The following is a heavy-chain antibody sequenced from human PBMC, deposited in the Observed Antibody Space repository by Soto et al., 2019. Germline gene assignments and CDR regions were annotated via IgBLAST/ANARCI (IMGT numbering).Heavy chain of an antibody. CDR2: IYYSGST. V-gene: IGHV4-39*01. D-gene: IGHD1-26*01. CDR3: ANQEVGGSYVYTFDP. Sequence: PSETLSLTCTVSGGSISSSSYYWGWIRQPPGKGLEWIGSIYYSGSTFYNPSLKSRVTISVDTSKNQSSLKLSSVTAADTAVYYCANQEVGGSYVYTFDPWGQGTLDTVSS. CDR1: GGSISSSSYY. J-gene: IGHJ5*02.